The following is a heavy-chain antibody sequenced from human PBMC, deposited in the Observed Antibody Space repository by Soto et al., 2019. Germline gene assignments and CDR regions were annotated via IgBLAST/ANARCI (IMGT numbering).Heavy chain of an antibody. D-gene: IGHD7-27*01. CDR1: GFTFSSYA. J-gene: IGHJ6*02. CDR3: ARDQAGDYCYYYGMDV. CDR2: ISYDGSNK. V-gene: IGHV3-30-3*01. Sequence: GGSLRLSCAAAGFTFSSYAMHWVRQAPGKGLEWVAVISYDGSNKNYAGSVKGRFTISRDNSKNTLYLQLNSLRAEDTAVYYCARDQAGDYCYYYGMDVWGQGTTVTVSS.